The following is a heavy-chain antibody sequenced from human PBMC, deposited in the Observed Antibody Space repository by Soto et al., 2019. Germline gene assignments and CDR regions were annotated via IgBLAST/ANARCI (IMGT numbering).Heavy chain of an antibody. CDR3: AVLTTVTDADY. CDR1: GLMFSSYV. Sequence: EVQLLESGGGLVQPGGSLRLSCAASGLMFSSYVMSWFRQAPGKGLEWVSGVSGSGSRTYYADSVKGRFSISRDNSRNTLYLQLNSLRAEDTAVYYCAVLTTVTDADYWGQGTLVTVPS. V-gene: IGHV3-23*01. J-gene: IGHJ4*02. D-gene: IGHD4-17*01. CDR2: VSGSGSRT.